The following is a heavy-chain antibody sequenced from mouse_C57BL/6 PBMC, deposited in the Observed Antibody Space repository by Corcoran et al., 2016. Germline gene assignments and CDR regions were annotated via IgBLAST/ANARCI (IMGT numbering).Heavy chain of an antibody. V-gene: IGHV1-19*01. Sequence: EVQLQQSGPELVKPGASVKMSCKASGYTFTGYYMNWVKQSHGKSLEWIGVINPYNDGTSYNQKFKGKATLTVDKSSSTAYMELNSLTSEDSAVYYGATSVVADYWGQGTTLTVSS. J-gene: IGHJ2*01. D-gene: IGHD1-1*01. CDR2: INPYNDGT. CDR1: GYTFTGYY. CDR3: ATSVVADY.